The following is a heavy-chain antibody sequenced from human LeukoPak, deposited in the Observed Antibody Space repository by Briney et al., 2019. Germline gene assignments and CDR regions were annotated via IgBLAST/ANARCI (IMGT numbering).Heavy chain of an antibody. D-gene: IGHD6-13*01. V-gene: IGHV3-23*01. CDR1: GFTFSNYA. CDR3: AKARTHSYSSSWSDDY. CDR2: MSATSGST. Sequence: PGGSLRLSCAASGFTFSNYAMSWVRQAPGKGLEWVSSMSATSGSTFYADSVRGRFTISRDNSKNTLYLQLHSLRAEDTALYYCAKARTHSYSSSWSDDYWGQGTLVTVSS. J-gene: IGHJ4*02.